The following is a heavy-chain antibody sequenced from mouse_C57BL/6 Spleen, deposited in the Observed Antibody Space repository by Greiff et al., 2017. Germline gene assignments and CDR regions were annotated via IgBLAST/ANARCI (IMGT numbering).Heavy chain of an antibody. Sequence: EVQLQQSGPGLVKPSQSLSLTCSVSGYSITSGSYWNWIRQFPGNKLEWMGYISYDGSNNYNPSLKNRISITRDTSKNQFFLKLNSVTTEDTATYYCARRGNYNYAMDYWGQGTSVTVSS. CDR3: ARRGNYNYAMDY. D-gene: IGHD2-1*01. CDR1: GYSITSGSY. CDR2: ISYDGSN. V-gene: IGHV3-6*01. J-gene: IGHJ4*01.